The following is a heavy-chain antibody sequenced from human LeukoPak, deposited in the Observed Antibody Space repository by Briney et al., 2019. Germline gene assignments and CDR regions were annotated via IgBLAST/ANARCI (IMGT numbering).Heavy chain of an antibody. D-gene: IGHD3-16*01. CDR3: TTAFDDYVWGRPTNSDY. J-gene: IGHJ4*02. Sequence: GGSLRLSCEASGFTFSSAWMSWVRQAPGKGLEWVANIKQDGSEKYYVDSVKGRFTISRDNAKNSLYLQMNSLKTEDTAVYYCTTAFDDYVWGRPTNSDYWGQGTLVTVSS. CDR2: IKQDGSEK. CDR1: GFTFSSAW. V-gene: IGHV3-7*03.